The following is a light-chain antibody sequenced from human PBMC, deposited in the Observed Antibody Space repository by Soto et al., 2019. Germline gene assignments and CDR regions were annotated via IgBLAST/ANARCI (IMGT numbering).Light chain of an antibody. J-gene: IGKJ1*01. CDR3: MQGKHWPWT. Sequence: DAVLTQSPLSLPVTLGQPATISCRSSQSLVYSDGNTYLNWFQQRPGQSPRRLIYKVSHRDSGVTDRFSGSGSGTDFTLEISRVEAEDVGVYYCMQGKHWPWTFDQGTKVDIK. CDR1: QSLVYSDGNTY. V-gene: IGKV2-30*01. CDR2: KVS.